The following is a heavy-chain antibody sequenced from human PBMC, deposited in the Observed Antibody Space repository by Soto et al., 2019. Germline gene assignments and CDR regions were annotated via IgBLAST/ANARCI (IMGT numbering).Heavy chain of an antibody. CDR3: ARATIPICNYYGMDV. CDR1: GGSVNSGGYH. Sequence: QVQLQESGPGQVKPSQTLSLTCTVSGGSVNSGGYHWSWIRQHPGKGLEWIGDIYYSGSTYYNPSLESRVTISIDTSTNHFSLQLSALTAAGTAVYYCARATIPICNYYGMDVWGQGTTVTVSS. V-gene: IGHV4-31*03. CDR2: IYYSGST. J-gene: IGHJ6*02. D-gene: IGHD2-21*01.